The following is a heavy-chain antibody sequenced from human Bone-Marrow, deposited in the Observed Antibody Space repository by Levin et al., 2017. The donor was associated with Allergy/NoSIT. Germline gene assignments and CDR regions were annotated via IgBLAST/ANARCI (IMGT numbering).Heavy chain of an antibody. J-gene: IGHJ6*02. CDR3: ANFPPRSGSRMDV. CDR1: GFTFSSYT. Sequence: RSGGSLRLSCAASGFTFSSYTMSWVRQAPGKGLEWVSSISGSGSSTYYVDSVKGRFTISRDNSRNTFYLQMDSLRAEDTAVYFCANFPPRSGSRMDVWGQGTTVTVSS. D-gene: IGHD5-18*01. CDR2: ISGSGSST. V-gene: IGHV3-23*01.